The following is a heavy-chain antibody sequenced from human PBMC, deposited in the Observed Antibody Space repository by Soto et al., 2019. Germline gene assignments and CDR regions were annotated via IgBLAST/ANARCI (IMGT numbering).Heavy chain of an antibody. J-gene: IGHJ6*02. V-gene: IGHV1-18*01. Sequence: ASVKVSCKASGFTFSNYGLNWVRQAPGQGLEWMGWVSANNGHTNYAQNLQGRVSMTTDTSTSTAYMELRGLTFDDTAVYYCARGRSGYDWSPYYYYGMDVWGQGTTVTVSS. CDR3: ARGRSGYDWSPYYYYGMDV. CDR1: GFTFSNYG. D-gene: IGHD5-12*01. CDR2: VSANNGHT.